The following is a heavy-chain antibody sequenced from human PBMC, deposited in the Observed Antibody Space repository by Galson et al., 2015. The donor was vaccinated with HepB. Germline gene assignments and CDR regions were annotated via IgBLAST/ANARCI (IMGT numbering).Heavy chain of an antibody. J-gene: IGHJ3*02. Sequence: SVKVSCKASGYTFTSYGISWVRQAPGQGLEWMGWISAYNGNTNYAQKLQGRVTMTTDTSTSTAYMELGSLRSDDTAVYYCARGWGGDYLSGDAFDIWGQGTMVTVSS. V-gene: IGHV1-18*01. CDR1: GYTFTSYG. CDR3: ARGWGGDYLSGDAFDI. D-gene: IGHD4-17*01. CDR2: ISAYNGNT.